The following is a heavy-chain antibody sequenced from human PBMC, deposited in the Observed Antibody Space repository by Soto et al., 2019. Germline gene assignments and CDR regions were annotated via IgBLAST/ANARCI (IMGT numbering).Heavy chain of an antibody. CDR3: AANDFWSGYLNNYYYYYGMDV. V-gene: IGHV1-58*01. J-gene: IGHJ6*02. Sequence: EASVKVSCKASGFTFTSSAVQWVRQARGQRLEWIGWIVVGSGNTNYAQKFQERVTITRDMSTSTAYMELSSLRSEDTAVYYCAANDFWSGYLNNYYYYYGMDVWGQGTTVTVSS. D-gene: IGHD3-3*01. CDR1: GFTFTSSA. CDR2: IVVGSGNT.